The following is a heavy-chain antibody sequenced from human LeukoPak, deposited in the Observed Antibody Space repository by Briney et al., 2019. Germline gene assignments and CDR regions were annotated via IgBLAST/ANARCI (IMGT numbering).Heavy chain of an antibody. V-gene: IGHV4-34*01. D-gene: IGHD3-22*01. J-gene: IGHJ4*02. CDR1: GGSFSGYY. Sequence: SETPSLTCAVYGGSFSGYYWSWIRQPPGKGLEWIGEINHSGSTNYNPSLKSRVTISVDTSKNQFSLKLSSVTAADTAVYYCARKADSSGYYYYFDYWGQGTLVTVSS. CDR3: ARKADSSGYYYYFDY. CDR2: INHSGST.